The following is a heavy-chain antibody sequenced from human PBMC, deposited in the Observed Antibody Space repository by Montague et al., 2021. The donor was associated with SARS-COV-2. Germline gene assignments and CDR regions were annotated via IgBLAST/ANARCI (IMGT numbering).Heavy chain of an antibody. CDR3: ARDNAGWPDAFDI. CDR1: GFPFSSYE. CDR2: ISTSGRGI. J-gene: IGHJ3*02. V-gene: IGHV3-48*03. D-gene: IGHD3-9*01. Sequence: SLSLSCSASGFPFSSYEMNWVRQAPGKGLEWVSYISTSGRGIHYADSAKGRFAISRDNAKNSLYLEMNSLRAEDTAVYYCARDNAGWPDAFDIWGQGTMVTVSS.